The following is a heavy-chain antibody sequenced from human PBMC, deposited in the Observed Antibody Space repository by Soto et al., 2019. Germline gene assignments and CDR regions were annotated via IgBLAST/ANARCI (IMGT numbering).Heavy chain of an antibody. CDR3: AKGTGAAAERYGMDV. V-gene: IGHV3-23*01. J-gene: IGHJ6*02. CDR1: GFTFSSYA. D-gene: IGHD6-13*01. Sequence: EVQLLESGGGLVQPGGSLRLSCAASGFTFSSYAMSWVRQAPGKGLEWVSAISGSGGSTYYADSVKDRFTISRDNSKNTLYLKMNGLRAEGTAVYYWAKGTGAAAERYGMDVWGQGTTVTV. CDR2: ISGSGGST.